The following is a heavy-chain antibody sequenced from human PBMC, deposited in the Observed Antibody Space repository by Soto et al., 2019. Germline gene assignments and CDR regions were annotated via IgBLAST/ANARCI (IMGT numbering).Heavy chain of an antibody. CDR3: ARTTYNDLFISDF. D-gene: IGHD3-9*01. Sequence: QVQLQESGPGLVKPSQTLSLTCSVSGASINSANNYWSWIRQLPGKGLEWIGFISYTGKTYYNPPLKSRVTISVDTSETQFSLNLTSVAAADTAVYYCARTTYNDLFISDFWGQGTLVTVSS. J-gene: IGHJ4*02. CDR1: GASINSANNY. V-gene: IGHV4-31*03. CDR2: ISYTGKT.